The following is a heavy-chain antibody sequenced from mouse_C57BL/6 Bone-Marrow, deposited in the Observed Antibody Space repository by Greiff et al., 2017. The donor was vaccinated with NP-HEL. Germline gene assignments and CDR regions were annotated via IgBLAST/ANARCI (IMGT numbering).Heavy chain of an antibody. CDR2: IDPSDSYT. Sequence: QVQLQQPGAELVMPGASVKLSCKASGYTFTSYWMHWVKQRPGQGLEWLGEIDPSDSYTNYNQKFKGKSTLTVDKSSSTAYMQLSSLTSEDSSVYYCATHYFDDWGQGTTLTVSS. CDR3: ATHYFDD. J-gene: IGHJ2*01. CDR1: GYTFTSYW. V-gene: IGHV1-69*01.